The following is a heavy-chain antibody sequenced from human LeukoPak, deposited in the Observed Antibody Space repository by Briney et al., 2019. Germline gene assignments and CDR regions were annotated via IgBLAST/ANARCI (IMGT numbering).Heavy chain of an antibody. CDR3: VRALSSGYRTTKFAP. V-gene: IGHV1-8*01. CDR1: GYTFTNYD. D-gene: IGHD5-12*01. Sequence: GASVKVSCKASGYTFTNYDINWVRQGAGQGLEWMGWMNPHTGHTGYAQKLQGRVTMTRDSSLSTAYMELTSLTSEDTAMYYCVRALSSGYRTTKFAPWGQEPLIPASS. CDR2: MNPHTGHT. J-gene: IGHJ5*02.